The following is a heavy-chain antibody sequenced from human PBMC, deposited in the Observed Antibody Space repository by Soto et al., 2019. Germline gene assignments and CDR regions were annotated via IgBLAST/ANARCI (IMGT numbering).Heavy chain of an antibody. V-gene: IGHV3-72*01. Sequence: EVQLAESGGGLVQPGGSLRLSCAASGFTLSDHNVDWVRQAPGKGLEWIGRSRSKSNSYTTQYAASVKGRFTISRDDSETQLYLQMKSLKTEDTAVYYCAVVAASTLNWLDPWGQGTLVTVSS. J-gene: IGHJ5*02. CDR3: AVVAASTLNWLDP. D-gene: IGHD2-15*01. CDR2: SRSKSNSYTT. CDR1: GFTLSDHN.